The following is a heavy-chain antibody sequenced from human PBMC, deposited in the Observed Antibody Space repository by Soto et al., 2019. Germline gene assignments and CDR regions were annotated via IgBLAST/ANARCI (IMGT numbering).Heavy chain of an antibody. V-gene: IGHV3-74*01. D-gene: IGHD6-13*01. CDR2: IDFDGRST. Sequence: EVQLVESGGGLVQPGGSLRLSCAVSGFTFSSYYMQWVRQGPGKGLVYVARIDFDGRSTVHADSVKGRFTISRDNAKNTLYLQMNSLGGEDTGVYYCARGGSTSWLRALDLWGQGTLVTVSS. CDR1: GFTFSSYY. J-gene: IGHJ5*02. CDR3: ARGGSTSWLRALDL.